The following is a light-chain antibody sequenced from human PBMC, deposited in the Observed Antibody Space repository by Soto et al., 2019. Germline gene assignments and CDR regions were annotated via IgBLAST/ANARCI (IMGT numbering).Light chain of an antibody. CDR2: DAS. V-gene: IGKV3-20*01. CDR3: QQYGGSPRT. CDR1: QSISSFY. Sequence: EIVLTQSPGTLSLSPGERATLSCRASQSISSFYLAWYQQTPGQAPRLLIYDASSRAAGIPDRFSGGGSGTDFTLTISRLEPEDFGVYYRQQYGGSPRTFGQGTKVDIK. J-gene: IGKJ1*01.